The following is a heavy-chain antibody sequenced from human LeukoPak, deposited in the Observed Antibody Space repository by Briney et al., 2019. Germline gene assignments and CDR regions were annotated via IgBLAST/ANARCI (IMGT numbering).Heavy chain of an antibody. CDR1: GYTFTGYY. D-gene: IGHD6-13*01. V-gene: IGHV1-2*02. CDR3: ARGMYSSSWYYYYGMDV. Sequence: ASVEVSCKASGYTFTGYYMHWVRQAPGQGPEWMGWINPNSGGTNYAQKFQGRVTMTRDTSISTAYMELSRLRSDDTAVYYCARGMYSSSWYYYYGMDVWGQGTTVTVSS. J-gene: IGHJ6*02. CDR2: INPNSGGT.